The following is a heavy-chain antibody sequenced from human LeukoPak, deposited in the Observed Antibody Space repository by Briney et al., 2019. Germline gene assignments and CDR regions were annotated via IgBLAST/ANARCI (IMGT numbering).Heavy chain of an antibody. J-gene: IGHJ4*02. CDR2: IYSGGGT. Sequence: PGGSLRLSCAASGFTVSSNYMSWVRQAPGKGLEWVSVIYSGGGTYYVDSVKGRFTISRDNSKNTLYLQMNSLRAEDTAVYYCARDLYSSGWYIIGYWGQGTLVTVSS. CDR3: ARDLYSSGWYIIGY. CDR1: GFTVSSNY. D-gene: IGHD6-19*01. V-gene: IGHV3-53*01.